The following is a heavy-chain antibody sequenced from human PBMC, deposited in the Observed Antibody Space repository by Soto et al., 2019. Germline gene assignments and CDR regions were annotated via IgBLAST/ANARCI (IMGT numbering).Heavy chain of an antibody. CDR1: GGSFNGYE. Sequence: KAXXTLSLPCAVYGGSFNGYEWNWIRQPPGKGLEWIGEINHTGGTHYNPSLKRRVNMSVDTSKNQFSLRFSSVNAAETAIYYCATRITVFGLLIPPFDPWGQGTQGTVSS. D-gene: IGHD3-3*01. CDR3: ATRITVFGLLIPPFDP. CDR2: INHTGGT. V-gene: IGHV4-34*01. J-gene: IGHJ5*02.